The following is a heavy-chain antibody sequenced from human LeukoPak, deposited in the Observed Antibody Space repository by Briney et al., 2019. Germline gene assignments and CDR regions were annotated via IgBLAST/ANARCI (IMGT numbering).Heavy chain of an antibody. Sequence: GGSLRLSCAASGFTFSTYGMHWVRQAPGKGLEWVSYIRYDGSNKYYADSVKGRFTISRDYSKNTLYLQMNSLRAEDTAVYYCAIARSYDYAKYFDYWGPGTLVTVSS. CDR3: AIARSYDYAKYFDY. V-gene: IGHV3-30*02. J-gene: IGHJ4*02. CDR1: GFTFSTYG. D-gene: IGHD4-17*01. CDR2: IRYDGSNK.